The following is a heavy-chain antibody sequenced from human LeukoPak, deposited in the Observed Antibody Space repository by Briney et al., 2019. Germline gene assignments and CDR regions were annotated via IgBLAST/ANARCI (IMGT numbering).Heavy chain of an antibody. CDR2: IYYSGST. Sequence: SETLSLTCTVSGGSISSYYWSWIRQPPGKGREWIGYIYYSGSTNYNPSLKSRVTISVDTSKNQFSLKLSSVTAADTAVYYCARSPSMVRGVIYWFDPWGQGTLVTVSS. CDR1: GGSISSYY. CDR3: ARSPSMVRGVIYWFDP. V-gene: IGHV4-59*01. D-gene: IGHD3-10*01. J-gene: IGHJ5*02.